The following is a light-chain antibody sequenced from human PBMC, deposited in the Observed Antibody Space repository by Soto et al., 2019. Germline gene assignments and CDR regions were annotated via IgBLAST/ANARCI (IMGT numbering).Light chain of an antibody. V-gene: IGKV1-39*01. CDR1: RSVSNY. CDR3: QKSYSTPIN. Sequence: DIPITHSPSARSASVVERVTITFLASRSVSNYLSWYQQKPGKAPKLLIYAASSLQSGVPSRFSGSGSGTDFTLTISSLQPEDFATYYCQKSYSTPINFGQGTRLEIK. J-gene: IGKJ5*01. CDR2: AAS.